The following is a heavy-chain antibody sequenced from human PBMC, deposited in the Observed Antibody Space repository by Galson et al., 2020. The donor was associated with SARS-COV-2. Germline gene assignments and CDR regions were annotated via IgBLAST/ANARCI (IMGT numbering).Heavy chain of an antibody. D-gene: IGHD2-21*01. CDR1: GGSISSYY. CDR2: IYTSGST. J-gene: IGHJ6*02. CDR3: ARDQAYCGGDCSTTDYYYYYGMDV. Sequence: ETSETLSLTCTVSGGSISSYYWSWIRQPAGKGLEWIGSIYTSGSTNYNPSLKSRVTMSVDTSKNQFSLKLSSVTAADTAVYYCARDQAYCGGDCSTTDYYYYYGMDVWGQGTTVTVSS. V-gene: IGHV4-4*07.